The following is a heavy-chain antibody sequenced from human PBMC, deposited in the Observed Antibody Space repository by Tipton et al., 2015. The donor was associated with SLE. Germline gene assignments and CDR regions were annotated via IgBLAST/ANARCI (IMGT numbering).Heavy chain of an antibody. CDR1: GGSISSHY. CDR2: IYYSGST. J-gene: IGHJ5*02. D-gene: IGHD6-6*01. CDR3: ARGRSSSP. Sequence: TLSLTCTVSGGSISSHYWSWIRQPPGKGLEWIGYIYYSGSTNYNPSLKSRVTISVDTSKNQFSLKLSSVTAADTAVYYCARGRSSSPWGQGTLVTVSS. V-gene: IGHV4-59*11.